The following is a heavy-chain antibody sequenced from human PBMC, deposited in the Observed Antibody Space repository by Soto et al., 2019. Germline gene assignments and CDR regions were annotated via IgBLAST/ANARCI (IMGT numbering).Heavy chain of an antibody. J-gene: IGHJ6*03. Sequence: SETLSLTCAVYGGSFSGYYWSWIRRPPGKGLEWIGEINHSGSTNYNPSLKSRVTISVDTSKNQFSLKLSSVTAADTAVYYCARDLYGYMDVWGKGTTVTVSS. V-gene: IGHV4-34*01. CDR3: ARDLYGYMDV. D-gene: IGHD2-2*02. CDR1: GGSFSGYY. CDR2: INHSGST.